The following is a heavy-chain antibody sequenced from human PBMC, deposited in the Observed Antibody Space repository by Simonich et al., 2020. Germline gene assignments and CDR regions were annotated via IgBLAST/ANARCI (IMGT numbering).Heavy chain of an antibody. CDR3: ARSTTGTTAFDI. J-gene: IGHJ3*02. CDR1: GYTFTSYG. Sequence: QIQLVQSGAEVKKPGASVKVSCKASGYTFTSYGISWVRQAPGQGLEWMGWNSAYNGNTNNAKKLQGRVTMTTDTSTSTAYMELRSLRSDDTAVYYCARSTTGTTAFDIWGQGTMVTVSS. V-gene: IGHV1-18*01. D-gene: IGHD1-1*01. CDR2: NSAYNGNT.